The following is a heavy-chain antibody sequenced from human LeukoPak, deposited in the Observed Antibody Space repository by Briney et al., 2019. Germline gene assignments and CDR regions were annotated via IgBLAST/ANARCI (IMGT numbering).Heavy chain of an antibody. V-gene: IGHV4-4*07. D-gene: IGHD3-10*01. Sequence: PSETLSLTCTVSGGSISSYYWSWIRQPAGKGLEWIGRIYTSGSTNYNPSLKSRVTMSVDTSKNQLSLKLSSVTAADTAVYYCAKGRAQWFGELLSGSRNGFDSWGQGTLVTVSS. CDR2: IYTSGST. CDR1: GGSISSYY. CDR3: AKGRAQWFGELLSGSRNGFDS. J-gene: IGHJ5*01.